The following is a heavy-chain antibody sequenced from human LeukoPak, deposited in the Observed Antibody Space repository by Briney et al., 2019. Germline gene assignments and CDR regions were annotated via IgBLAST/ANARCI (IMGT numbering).Heavy chain of an antibody. CDR2: IRSKGFSYAT. V-gene: IGHV3-73*01. CDR1: GFAFSGSA. Sequence: PGGSLRLSCAASGFAFSGSAINWVRQASGKGLEWVGRIRSKGFSYATAYGASVKGRFTISRDDSENTAYLQMNSLKAEDTAVYYCGRSFGSGWYNFDSWGQGTLVTVSS. D-gene: IGHD6-19*01. J-gene: IGHJ4*02. CDR3: GRSFGSGWYNFDS.